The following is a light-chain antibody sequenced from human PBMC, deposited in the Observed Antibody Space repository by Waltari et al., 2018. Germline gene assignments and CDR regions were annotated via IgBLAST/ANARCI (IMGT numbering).Light chain of an antibody. Sequence: EIVMTQSPATLSVSPGDRATLSCRASQSVSSNLAWYQQKPGQAPRLLIYGASTRATGIPASFSGTGSGTEFTVTIISLQSEDFAVYYCQQYNNWPPLFTFGPGTKVDMK. CDR1: QSVSSN. J-gene: IGKJ3*01. CDR2: GAS. V-gene: IGKV3D-15*01. CDR3: QQYNNWPPLFT.